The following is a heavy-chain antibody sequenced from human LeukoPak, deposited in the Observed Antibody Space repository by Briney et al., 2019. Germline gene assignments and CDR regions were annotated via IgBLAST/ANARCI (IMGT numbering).Heavy chain of an antibody. D-gene: IGHD6-13*01. CDR3: ARDMSYSSSWYAY. V-gene: IGHV3-30-3*01. Sequence: QPGGSLRLSCAASGFTFSSYAMHWVRQAPGKGLEWVAVISYDGSNKYYADSVKGRFTISRDNSKNTLYLQMNSLRAEDTAVYYCARDMSYSSSWYAYWGQGTLVTVSS. CDR2: ISYDGSNK. CDR1: GFTFSSYA. J-gene: IGHJ4*02.